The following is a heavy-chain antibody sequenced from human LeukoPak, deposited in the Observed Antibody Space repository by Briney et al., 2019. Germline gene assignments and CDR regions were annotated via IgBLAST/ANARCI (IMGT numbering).Heavy chain of an antibody. CDR2: IYYSGST. J-gene: IGHJ6*03. CDR3: ARHQQDDFWSGPSVGSYYYYYYMDV. Sequence: KSSETLSLTCTVSGGSISSSSYYWGWIRQPPGKGLEWIGSIYYSGSTYYNPSLKSRVTISVDTSKNQFSLKLSSVTAADTAVYYCARHQQDDFWSGPSVGSYYYYYYMDVWGKGTTVTVSS. D-gene: IGHD3-3*01. CDR1: GGSISSSSYY. V-gene: IGHV4-39*01.